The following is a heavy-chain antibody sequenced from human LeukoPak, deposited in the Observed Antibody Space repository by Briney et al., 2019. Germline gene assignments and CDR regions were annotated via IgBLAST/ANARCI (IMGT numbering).Heavy chain of an antibody. J-gene: IGHJ3*02. CDR1: GFTFSSYG. CDR2: IRYDGSNK. D-gene: IGHD2-2*02. V-gene: IGHV3-30*02. Sequence: PGGSLRLSCAASGFTFSSYGMHWVRRAPGKGLEWVAFIRYDGSNKYYADSVKGRFTISRDNSKNTLYLQMNSLRAEDTAVYYCAKDPVVVPAAIKAWGAFDIWGQGTMVTVSS. CDR3: AKDPVVVPAAIKAWGAFDI.